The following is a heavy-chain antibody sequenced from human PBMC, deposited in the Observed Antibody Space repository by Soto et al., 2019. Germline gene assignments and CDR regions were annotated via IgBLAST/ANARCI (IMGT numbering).Heavy chain of an antibody. J-gene: IGHJ4*02. CDR3: ARDLNLGSFDY. Sequence: SLRLSCTASGFTFSTSWMNCVLQAPGKGLEWVSYISSSSSTIYYADSVKGRFTISRDNAKNSLYLQMNSLRAEDTAVYYCARDLNLGSFDYWGQGTLVTVSS. V-gene: IGHV3-48*01. CDR2: ISSSSSTI. CDR1: GFTFSTSW.